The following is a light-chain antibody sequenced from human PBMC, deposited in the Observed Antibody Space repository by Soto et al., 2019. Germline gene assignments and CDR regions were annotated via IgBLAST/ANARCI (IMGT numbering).Light chain of an antibody. V-gene: IGKV3-20*01. CDR1: QTVASNY. CDR3: KQDGSSPQYT. CDR2: GAS. Sequence: IVLTQSPGTLSLSPGERATLSCRASQTVASNYLAWYQQKPGQAPRLLIYGASSRATGIPDRFSGSGAGVDFTLPISRLEPEDFAVYDCKQDGSSPQYTCDQGTKMEIK. J-gene: IGKJ2*01.